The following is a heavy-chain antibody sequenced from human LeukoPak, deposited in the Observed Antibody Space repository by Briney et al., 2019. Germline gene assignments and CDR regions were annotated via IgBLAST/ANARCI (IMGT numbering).Heavy chain of an antibody. V-gene: IGHV3-30*02. CDR1: GFTFSSYG. Sequence: PGGSLRLSRAASGFTFSSYGMHWVRQAPGKGLEWVAFIRYDGSNKYYAGSVKGRFTISRDNSKNTLYLQMNSLRAEDTAVYYCAKAPNYYGSGSYYTLYYYYGMDVWGQGTTVTVSS. CDR3: AKAPNYYGSGSYYTLYYYYGMDV. J-gene: IGHJ6*02. D-gene: IGHD3-10*01. CDR2: IRYDGSNK.